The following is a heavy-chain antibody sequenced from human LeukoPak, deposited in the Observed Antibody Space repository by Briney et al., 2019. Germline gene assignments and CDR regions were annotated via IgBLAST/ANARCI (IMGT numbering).Heavy chain of an antibody. CDR1: GFTFGTYG. D-gene: IGHD2-15*01. J-gene: IGHJ4*02. V-gene: IGHV3-30*02. Sequence: GGSLRLSCAASGFTFGTYGMHWVRHAPGKGLEWVAFVRSDGSITYYADSVKGRFTISRDNSKNTLYLQMNSLKTEDTAVYYCTTEDMWGQGTLVTVSS. CDR3: TTEDM. CDR2: VRSDGSIT.